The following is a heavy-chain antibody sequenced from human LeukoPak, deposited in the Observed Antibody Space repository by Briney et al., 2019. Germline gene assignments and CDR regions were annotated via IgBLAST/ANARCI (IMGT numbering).Heavy chain of an antibody. CDR2: INHSGST. Sequence: PGGSLRLSCAASGFTFNNAWMSWVRQAPGKGLEWIGEINHSGSTNYNPSLKSRVTISVDTSKNQFSLKLSSVTAADTAVYYCARVPGIAPPPDNDDDYWGQGTLVTVSS. CDR3: ARVPGIAPPPDNDDDY. V-gene: IGHV4-34*01. J-gene: IGHJ4*02. CDR1: GFTFNNAW. D-gene: IGHD6-13*01.